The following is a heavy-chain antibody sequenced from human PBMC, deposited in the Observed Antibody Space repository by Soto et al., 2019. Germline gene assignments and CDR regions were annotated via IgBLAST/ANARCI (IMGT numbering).Heavy chain of an antibody. Sequence: QVQLQESGPELVKPSETLSLTCTVSGGSISSYYWSWIRQPPGKGLEWIGYTYYSGSTNYNPSLKSRVTISVDTSKNQFSLKLSSVTAADTAVYYCARRFGRNFDYWGQGTLVTVSS. V-gene: IGHV4-59*08. J-gene: IGHJ4*02. CDR1: GGSISSYY. CDR3: ARRFGRNFDY. D-gene: IGHD3-16*01. CDR2: TYYSGST.